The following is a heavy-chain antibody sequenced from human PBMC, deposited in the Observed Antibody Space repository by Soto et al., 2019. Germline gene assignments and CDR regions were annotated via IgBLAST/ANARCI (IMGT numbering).Heavy chain of an antibody. V-gene: IGHV4-30-2*05. Sequence: PSETLSLTCTVSGGPFSDGGYYWSWIRQEPGKGLEWIGYIVHNGDTSYSPSLKSRLIISIDTSKSQFSLRVGSVTAADTAVYYCASSSLYGMDVWGQGTTVTVSS. J-gene: IGHJ6*02. CDR3: ASSSLYGMDV. CDR1: GGPFSDGGYY. CDR2: IVHNGDT.